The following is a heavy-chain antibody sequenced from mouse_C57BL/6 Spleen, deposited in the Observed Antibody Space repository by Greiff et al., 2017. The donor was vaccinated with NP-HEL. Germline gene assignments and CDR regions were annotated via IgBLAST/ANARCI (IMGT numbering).Heavy chain of an antibody. CDR1: GYAFSSYW. D-gene: IGHD1-1*01. J-gene: IGHJ1*03. CDR3: ARWATVLPYFDV. CDR2: IYPGDGDT. Sequence: QVQLQQSGAELVKPGASVKISCKASGYAFSSYWLNWVKQRPGKGLEWIGQIYPGDGDTNYNGKFKGKATLTADKSSSTAYMQLSSLTSEDSAVYFCARWATVLPYFDVWGTGTTVTVSS. V-gene: IGHV1-80*01.